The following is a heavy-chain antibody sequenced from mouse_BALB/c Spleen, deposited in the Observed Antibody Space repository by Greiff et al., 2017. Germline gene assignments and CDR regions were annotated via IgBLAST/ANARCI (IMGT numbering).Heavy chain of an antibody. J-gene: IGHJ3*01. V-gene: IGHV5-4*02. Sequence: EVKLVESGGGLVKPGGSLKLSCAASGFTFSDYYMYWVRQTPEKRLEWVATISDGGSYTYYPDSVKGRFTISRDNAKNNLYLQMSSLKSEDTAMYYCAREDYRYEGAWFAYWGQGTLVTVSA. CDR1: GFTFSDYY. CDR3: AREDYRYEGAWFAY. D-gene: IGHD2-14*01. CDR2: ISDGGSYT.